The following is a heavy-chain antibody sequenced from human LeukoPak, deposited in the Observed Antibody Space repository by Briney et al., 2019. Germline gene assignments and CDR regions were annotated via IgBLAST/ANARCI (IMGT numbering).Heavy chain of an antibody. CDR2: ISYDGSNK. J-gene: IGHJ3*02. CDR3: ARYRGRGSKSAFDI. V-gene: IGHV3-30*04. Sequence: GGSLRLSCAASGFTFSSYAMHWVRQAPGKGLEWVAVISYDGSNKYYADSVKGRFTISRDNSKNMLYLQMNRFRAEDTAVYYCARYRGRGSKSAFDIWGQGTMVTVSS. CDR1: GFTFSSYA. D-gene: IGHD3-16*01.